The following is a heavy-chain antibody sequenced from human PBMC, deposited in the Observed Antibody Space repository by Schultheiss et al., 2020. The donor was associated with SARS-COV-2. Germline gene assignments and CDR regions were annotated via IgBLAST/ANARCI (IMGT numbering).Heavy chain of an antibody. D-gene: IGHD3-9*01. V-gene: IGHV4-4*07. CDR2: IYHSGST. CDR3: ARDPRRYFDWLSRGKYYFDY. CDR1: GCSISSYY. Sequence: SETLSLTCTVSGCSISSYYWSWIRQPAGKGLEWIGEIYHSGSTNYNPSLKSRVTMSLDTSMNHFSLRMSSVPAADTALYYCARDPRRYFDWLSRGKYYFDYWGQGTLVTVSS. J-gene: IGHJ4*02.